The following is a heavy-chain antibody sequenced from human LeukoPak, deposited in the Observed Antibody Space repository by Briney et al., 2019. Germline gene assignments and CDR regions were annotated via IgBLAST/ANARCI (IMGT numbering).Heavy chain of an antibody. Sequence: GALRLSCAASGFTFSSYDMTWVRQAPGRGLEWVSSIRPSGDNTYYGDSVKGRFTISRDNSKNTLYLQMNSLRAEDTAVYYCARVRAVPKRFVTMVRGVKNEYYFDYWGQGILVTVSS. CDR2: IRPSGDNT. J-gene: IGHJ4*02. V-gene: IGHV3-23*01. CDR1: GFTFSSYD. CDR3: ARVRAVPKRFVTMVRGVKNEYYFDY. D-gene: IGHD3-10*01.